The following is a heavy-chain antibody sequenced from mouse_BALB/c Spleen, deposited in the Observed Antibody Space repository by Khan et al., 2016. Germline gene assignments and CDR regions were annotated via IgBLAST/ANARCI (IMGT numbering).Heavy chain of an antibody. Sequence: EVELVEPGGGLVKPGGSLKLSCAASGFTFSDYYMYWVRQTPEKSLEWVATISDGGGYTYYPDSLKGRSTISRDNATTNLYMQMSSLKSEDTAMYYCARDGTYWYFDGCGAGTTVTVSS. V-gene: IGHV5-4*02. CDR3: ARDGTYWYFDG. J-gene: IGHJ1*01. D-gene: IGHD1-1*02. CDR1: GFTFSDYY. CDR2: ISDGGGYT.